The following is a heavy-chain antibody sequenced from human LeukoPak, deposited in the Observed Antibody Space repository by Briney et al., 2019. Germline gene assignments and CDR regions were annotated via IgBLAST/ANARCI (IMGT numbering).Heavy chain of an antibody. CDR3: AKEPGYYEKYYFDY. J-gene: IGHJ4*02. CDR2: ISGSGGST. V-gene: IGHV3-23*01. CDR1: GFTFSSYA. D-gene: IGHD3-9*01. Sequence: PGGSLRLSCAASGFTFSSYAMSWVRQAPGKGLEWVSAISGSGGSTYYADSVKGRFTISRDNAKNSLYLQMNSLRAEDTAVYYCAKEPGYYEKYYFDYWGQGTLVTVSS.